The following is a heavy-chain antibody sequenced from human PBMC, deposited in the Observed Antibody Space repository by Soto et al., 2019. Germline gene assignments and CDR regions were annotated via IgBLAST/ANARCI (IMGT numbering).Heavy chain of an antibody. CDR2: IYYTGSI. Sequence: KPSETLSLTCTVSGASVSRGSYYWSWIRQPPGKGLEWIGYIYYTGSIYNSPSLKSRLYISIDTSKNQFSLRLSSVTAADSAMYYCARANRYPPPHGTIDSWGQGTLVTVSS. D-gene: IGHD3-9*01. CDR3: ARANRYPPPHGTIDS. V-gene: IGHV4-61*01. J-gene: IGHJ4*02. CDR1: GASVSRGSYY.